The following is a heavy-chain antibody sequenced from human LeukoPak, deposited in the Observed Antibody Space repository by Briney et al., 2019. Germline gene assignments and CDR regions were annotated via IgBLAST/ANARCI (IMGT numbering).Heavy chain of an antibody. D-gene: IGHD2-8*01. CDR2: IIPISGIA. CDR1: GGTFSSYA. V-gene: IGHV1-69*04. J-gene: IGHJ2*01. Sequence: SVKVSCKASGGTFSSYAISWVRQAPGQGLEWMGRIIPISGIANYAQKFQGRVTITADKSTSTAYMELSSLRSEDTAVYYCASRCTNGVCTDWYFDLWGRGTLVTVSS. CDR3: ASRCTNGVCTDWYFDL.